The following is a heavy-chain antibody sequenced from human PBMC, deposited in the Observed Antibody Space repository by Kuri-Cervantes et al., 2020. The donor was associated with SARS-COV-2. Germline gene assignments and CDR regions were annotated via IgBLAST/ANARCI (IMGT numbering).Heavy chain of an antibody. CDR1: GDSMDSVYYY. D-gene: IGHD3-16*01. J-gene: IGHJ6*03. CDR2: TLYSGST. V-gene: IGHV4-30-4*01. Sequence: LRLSCIVSGDSMDSVYYYWSWIRQPPGKGLEWIGYTLYSGSTYYNPSLKSRVTISVDTSKNQFSLKLSSVTAADTAVYYCARDLWGSPGYMDVWGKGTTVTVSS. CDR3: ARDLWGSPGYMDV.